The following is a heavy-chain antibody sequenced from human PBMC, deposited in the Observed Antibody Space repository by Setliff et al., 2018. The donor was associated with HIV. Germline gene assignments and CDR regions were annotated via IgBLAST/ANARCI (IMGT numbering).Heavy chain of an antibody. CDR1: GYTFTDYF. CDR2: ISPDNANT. Sequence: ASVKVSCKSSGYTFTDYFMHWVRQAPGQGLEWMGWISPDNANTRISQKFRGSVTMSRDRSINTAYMEFTGLTSDDTAVYYCARQLSNSFDYWGQGTLVTVSS. V-gene: IGHV1-2*02. CDR3: ARQLSNSFDY. J-gene: IGHJ4*02. D-gene: IGHD1-1*01.